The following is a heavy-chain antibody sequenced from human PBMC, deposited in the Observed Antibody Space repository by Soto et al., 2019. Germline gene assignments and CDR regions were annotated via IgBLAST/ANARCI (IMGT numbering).Heavy chain of an antibody. CDR3: ANRGDS. CDR2: IYYSGNT. Sequence: QLQLQESGPGLVKPSETLSLTCTVSGGSISSNTYYWGWIRQSPGKGLEWIGSIYYSGNTYYNPSLKSRVTISVDTSRNQFSLKLSSVTAADTAVYYCANRGDSWGQGTLVTVSS. V-gene: IGHV4-39*01. J-gene: IGHJ4*02. CDR1: GGSISSNTYY.